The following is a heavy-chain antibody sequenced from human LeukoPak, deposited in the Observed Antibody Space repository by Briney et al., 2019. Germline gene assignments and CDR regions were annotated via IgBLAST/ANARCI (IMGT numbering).Heavy chain of an antibody. V-gene: IGHV3-48*01. CDR2: ISSSSSTI. Sequence: PGGSLRLSCAASGFTFSSYSMNWVRQAPGKGLEWVSYISSSSSTIYYADSVKGRFTISRDNAKNSLYLQMNSLRAEDTAVYYCARENRRVADRSFDIWGQGTMVTVSS. D-gene: IGHD2-15*01. J-gene: IGHJ3*02. CDR1: GFTFSSYS. CDR3: ARENRRVADRSFDI.